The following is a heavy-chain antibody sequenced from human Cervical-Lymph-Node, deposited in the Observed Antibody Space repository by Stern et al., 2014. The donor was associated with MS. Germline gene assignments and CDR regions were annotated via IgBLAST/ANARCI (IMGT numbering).Heavy chain of an antibody. CDR2: ILPTVGTA. CDR1: GGTFSSYA. J-gene: IGHJ4*02. CDR3: AREAAVAGIYYFDY. V-gene: IGHV1-69*01. Sequence: VQLVESGAEVKKPGSSVKVSCKASGGTFSSYAISWVRQAPGQGLEWMGGILPTVGTANHAQKFQGRVRITADETTSAAYMELSSMRSEDTAFYYCAREAAVAGIYYFDYWGQGTLVTVSS. D-gene: IGHD6-19*01.